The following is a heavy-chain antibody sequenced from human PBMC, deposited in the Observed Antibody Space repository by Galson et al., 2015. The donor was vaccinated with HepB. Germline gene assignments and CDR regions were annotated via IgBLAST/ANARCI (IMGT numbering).Heavy chain of an antibody. CDR3: ASGYCSGGSCYSEYYFDY. D-gene: IGHD2-15*01. CDR1: GFTFSSYG. V-gene: IGHV3-21*01. Sequence: SLRLSCAASGFTFSSYGMHWVRQAPGKGLEWVSSISSSSSYIYYADSVKGRFTISRDNAKNSLYLQMNSLRAEDTAVYYCASGYCSGGSCYSEYYFDYWGQGTLVTVSS. J-gene: IGHJ4*02. CDR2: ISSSSSYI.